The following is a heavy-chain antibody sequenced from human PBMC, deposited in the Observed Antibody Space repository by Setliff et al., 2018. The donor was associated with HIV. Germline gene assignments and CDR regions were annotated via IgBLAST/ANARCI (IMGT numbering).Heavy chain of an antibody. CDR1: GGSISSGGYY. J-gene: IGHJ6*02. Sequence: TSETLSLTCTVSGGSISSGGYYWSWIRQHPGKGLEWIGYIYYSGSTYYNPSLKSRVTISVDTSKNQSSLKLSSVTAADTAVYYCARNKYNWNYYYYYGMDVWGQGTTVTVSS. V-gene: IGHV4-31*02. CDR2: IYYSGST. CDR3: ARNKYNWNYYYYYGMDV. D-gene: IGHD1-7*01.